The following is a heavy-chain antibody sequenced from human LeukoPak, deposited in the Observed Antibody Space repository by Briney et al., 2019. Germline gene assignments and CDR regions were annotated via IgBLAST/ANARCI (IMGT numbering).Heavy chain of an antibody. CDR3: VRDVPKQNFDF. Sequence: QAGGSLRLSCAASGFTFSSYGMHWVRQAPGKGLEWVAVISYDGSNKYYADSVKGRFTISRDNSKNTLYLQMNSLRAEDTAVYYCVRDVPKQNFDFWGQGVLVTVSS. V-gene: IGHV3-30*03. D-gene: IGHD2/OR15-2a*01. CDR2: ISYDGSNK. J-gene: IGHJ4*02. CDR1: GFTFSSYG.